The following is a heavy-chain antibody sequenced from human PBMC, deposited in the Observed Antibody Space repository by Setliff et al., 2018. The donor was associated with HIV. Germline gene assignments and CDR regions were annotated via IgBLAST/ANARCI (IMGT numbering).Heavy chain of an antibody. CDR1: GGTFSSYA. CDR2: IVPIFGTA. D-gene: IGHD3-10*01. CDR3: ARAQFGAFDI. V-gene: IGHV1-69*13. Sequence: ASVKVSCKASGGTFSSYAVSYLRQAPGQGLEWMGGIVPIFGTANYAQKFQGRVTITADESTSTAYMELKSLRSEDTAVYYCARAQFGAFDIWGQGTMVTVSS. J-gene: IGHJ3*02.